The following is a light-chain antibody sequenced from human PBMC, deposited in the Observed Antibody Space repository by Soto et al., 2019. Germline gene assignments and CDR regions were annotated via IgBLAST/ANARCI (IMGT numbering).Light chain of an antibody. J-gene: IGLJ2*01. CDR2: DVS. Sequence: QSALTQPRSVSGSPGQSVTISCTGTSSDFGAYNYVSWFQQHPGKAPKLMMSDVSKRPSGVPDRFSGSKSGTTASLTISGLQAEDEADYYCCSYAGSYTLLFGGGTKLTVL. CDR3: CSYAGSYTLL. V-gene: IGLV2-11*01. CDR1: SSDFGAYNY.